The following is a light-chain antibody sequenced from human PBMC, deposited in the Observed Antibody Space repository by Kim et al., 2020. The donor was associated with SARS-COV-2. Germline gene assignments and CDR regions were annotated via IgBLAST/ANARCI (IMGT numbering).Light chain of an antibody. CDR2: GTS. CDR1: QGIGTS. V-gene: IGKV1-13*02. J-gene: IGKJ1*01. CDR3: QQFKSFPPT. Sequence: AIQLAQSPSSLSASLGDRVTITCQASQGIGTSLAWYRQRPGKAPQLLMEGTSTLESGVPSGFTGSGSGTDFILTISSLQPEDFATYYCQQFKSFPPTFGQGTKVDIK.